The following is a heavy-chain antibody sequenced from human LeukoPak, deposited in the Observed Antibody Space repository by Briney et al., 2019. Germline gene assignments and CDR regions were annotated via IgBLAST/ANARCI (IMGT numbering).Heavy chain of an antibody. V-gene: IGHV4-59*12. J-gene: IGHJ4*02. CDR1: GSINSYY. Sequence: SETLSLTCTVSGSINSYYWSWIRQPPVKGLEWIGYIYYSRSTSYSPSLKSRLTISVDTSKNQFSLKLSSVTAADTAVYYCARDRYNSGYWDHWGQGTLLTVSS. CDR2: IYYSRST. D-gene: IGHD1-1*01. CDR3: ARDRYNSGYWDH.